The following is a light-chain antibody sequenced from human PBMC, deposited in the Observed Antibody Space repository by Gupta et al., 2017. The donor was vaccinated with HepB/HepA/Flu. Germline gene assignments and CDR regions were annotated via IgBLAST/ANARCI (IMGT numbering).Light chain of an antibody. J-gene: IGLJ3*02. V-gene: IGLV1-44*01. CDR1: RSDIGSNT. Sequence: QSVLTQPPSASGTPGQRVPISCSGSRSDIGSNTVNWYQQLPGTAPKLLIYGSNQRPSGVPVRFSGSKSGTSASLAISGLQSDDEADYFCATWDDTLGGWVFGGGTKLTVL. CDR2: GSN. CDR3: ATWDDTLGGWV.